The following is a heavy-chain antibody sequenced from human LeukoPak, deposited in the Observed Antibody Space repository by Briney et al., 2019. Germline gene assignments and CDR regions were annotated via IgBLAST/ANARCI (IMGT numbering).Heavy chain of an antibody. D-gene: IGHD5-18*01. Sequence: GGSLRLSCTGSGFTFGDYAMSWVRQAPGKGLEWVGFIRSKGYGGTTEYAASVKGRFTISRDDFKSVAYLQMNSLMTEDTAVYYCTRDVRHSYGPPSDYWGQGTLVIASS. V-gene: IGHV3-49*04. CDR1: GFTFGDYA. J-gene: IGHJ4*02. CDR2: IRSKGYGGTT. CDR3: TRDVRHSYGPPSDY.